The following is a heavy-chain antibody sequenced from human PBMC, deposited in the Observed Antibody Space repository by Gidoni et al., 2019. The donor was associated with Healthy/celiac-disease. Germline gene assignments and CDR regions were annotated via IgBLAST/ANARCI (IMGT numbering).Heavy chain of an antibody. Sequence: QVQLQESGPGLVKPSETLSLTCTVSGYSISSGYYWGWIRQPPGTGLEWIGSIYHSGSTYYNPSLKSRVTISVDTSKNQFSLKLSSVTAADTAVYYCARWVRIAAAAPLFDYWGQGTLVTVSS. CDR2: IYHSGST. CDR3: ARWVRIAAAAPLFDY. V-gene: IGHV4-38-2*02. D-gene: IGHD6-13*01. CDR1: GYSISSGYY. J-gene: IGHJ4*02.